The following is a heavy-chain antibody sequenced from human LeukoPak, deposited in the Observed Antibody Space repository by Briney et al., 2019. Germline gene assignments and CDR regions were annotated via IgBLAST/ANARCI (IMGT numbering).Heavy chain of an antibody. D-gene: IGHD3-10*01. CDR1: GFTFDDYA. V-gene: IGHV3-43D*03. CDR3: AKESPWFGVLLDY. CDR2: ISWDGGST. Sequence: GGSPRLSCAASGFTFDDYAMHWVRQAPGKGLEWVSLISWDGGSTYYADSVKGRFTISRDNAKNSLYLQMNSLRAEDTALYYCAKESPWFGVLLDYWGQGTLVTVSS. J-gene: IGHJ4*02.